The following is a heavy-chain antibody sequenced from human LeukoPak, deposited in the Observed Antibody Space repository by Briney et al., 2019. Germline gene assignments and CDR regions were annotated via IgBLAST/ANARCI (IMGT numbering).Heavy chain of an antibody. Sequence: ASVKVSCKASGYTFTGYYMHWVRQAPGQGLERMGWINPNSGGTNYAQKFQGRVTMTRDTSISTAYMELSRLRSDDTAVYYCAREGPRGYSSGWYTPKEFDYWGQGTLVTVSS. CDR2: INPNSGGT. V-gene: IGHV1-2*02. CDR1: GYTFTGYY. D-gene: IGHD6-19*01. CDR3: AREGPRGYSSGWYTPKEFDY. J-gene: IGHJ4*02.